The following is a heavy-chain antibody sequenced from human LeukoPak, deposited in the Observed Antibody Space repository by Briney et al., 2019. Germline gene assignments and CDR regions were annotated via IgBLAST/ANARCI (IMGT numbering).Heavy chain of an antibody. CDR3: ARYLIRGMLSPSDAFDI. D-gene: IGHD2-2*01. Sequence: SETLSLTCTVSGYSISIGYYWGWIGQPPGKGLEWIGRIYHSGSTYYNPSLKSRVTISVDTAKNQFSLKLSSVTAADTAVYYCARYLIRGMLSPSDAFDIWGQGTMVTVSS. CDR2: IYHSGST. J-gene: IGHJ3*02. V-gene: IGHV4-38-2*02. CDR1: GYSISIGYY.